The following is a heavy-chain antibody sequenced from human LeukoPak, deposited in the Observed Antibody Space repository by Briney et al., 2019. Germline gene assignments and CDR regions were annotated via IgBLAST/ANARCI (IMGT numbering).Heavy chain of an antibody. V-gene: IGHV3-11*01. Sequence: GGSRRLSCAASGFTFNDYYMSWIRQAPGKGLEWLSYINIGGTNTHYADSVKGRFTISRDNAKKSLYLEMNNLRAEDTAVYYCATDGAWFATWGQGVLVTASS. CDR3: ATDGAWFAT. J-gene: IGHJ5*02. CDR2: INIGGTNT. CDR1: GFTFNDYY.